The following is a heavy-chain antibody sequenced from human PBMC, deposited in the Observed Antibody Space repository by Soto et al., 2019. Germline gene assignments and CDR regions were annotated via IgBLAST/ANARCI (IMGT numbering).Heavy chain of an antibody. CDR1: GFTFSSYA. CDR2: ISGSGGST. V-gene: IGHV3-23*01. Sequence: EVQLLESGGGLVQPGGSLRLSCAASGFTFSSYAMSWVRQAPGKGLEWVSAISGSGGSTYYADSVKGRFTSSRDNSKNALYLQMNSLRAEDTAVYYCAKVPPRQQGLEGGVDYWGQGTLVTVSS. J-gene: IGHJ4*02. CDR3: AKVPPRQQGLEGGVDY. D-gene: IGHD6-19*01.